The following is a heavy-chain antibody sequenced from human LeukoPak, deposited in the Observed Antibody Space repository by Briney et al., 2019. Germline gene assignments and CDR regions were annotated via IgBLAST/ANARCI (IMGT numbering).Heavy chain of an antibody. CDR2: ISSSSSTT. J-gene: IGHJ4*02. CDR3: ARDYDSTGQIDY. V-gene: IGHV3-48*02. CDR1: GFTFSSYT. Sequence: GGSLRLSCAVSGFTFSSYTMNWVRQAPGKGLEWISYISSSSSTTYYADSVRGRFTISRDNAKNSLYLQMNSLRDEDTAVYYCARDYDSTGQIDYWGQGTLVTVSS. D-gene: IGHD3-22*01.